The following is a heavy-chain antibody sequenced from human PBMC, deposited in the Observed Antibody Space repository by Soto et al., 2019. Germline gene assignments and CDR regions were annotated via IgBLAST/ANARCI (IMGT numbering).Heavy chain of an antibody. D-gene: IGHD5-18*01. J-gene: IGHJ6*02. V-gene: IGHV3-23*01. CDR1: GFTFSSYA. Sequence: GGSLRLSCAASGFTFSSYAMSWVRQAPGKGLEWVSAISGSGGSTYYADSVKGRFTISRDNSKNTLYLQMNSLRAEDTAVYYCAKDQGGYSYGYGFYYYYGMDVWGQGTTVTVSS. CDR2: ISGSGGST. CDR3: AKDQGGYSYGYGFYYYYGMDV.